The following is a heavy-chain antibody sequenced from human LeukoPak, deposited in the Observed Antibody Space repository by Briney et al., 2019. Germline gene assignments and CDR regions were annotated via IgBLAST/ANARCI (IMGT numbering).Heavy chain of an antibody. J-gene: IGHJ6*03. Sequence: ASVKVSCKASGYTFTSYGISWVRQAPGQGLERMGWISAYNGNTNYAQKLQGRVTMTTDTSTSTAYMELRSLRSDDTAVYYCARVRDIVATMPNYYYYVDVWGKGTTVTVSS. D-gene: IGHD5-12*01. CDR2: ISAYNGNT. CDR1: GYTFTSYG. V-gene: IGHV1-18*01. CDR3: ARVRDIVATMPNYYYYVDV.